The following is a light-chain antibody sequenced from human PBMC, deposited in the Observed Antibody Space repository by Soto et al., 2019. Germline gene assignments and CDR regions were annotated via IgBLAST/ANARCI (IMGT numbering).Light chain of an antibody. V-gene: IGKV3-11*01. CDR3: QQRSKWPLT. J-gene: IGKJ4*01. CDR2: DAS. CDR1: QSVSSY. Sequence: EIVLTQSPATLSLSPGERATLSCRASQSVSSYLAWYQQKPGQAPRLLIHDASNRATGTPARFSGSGSGTDFTLTISSLVPEDFAVYYCQQRSKWPLTFGGGTKVEIK.